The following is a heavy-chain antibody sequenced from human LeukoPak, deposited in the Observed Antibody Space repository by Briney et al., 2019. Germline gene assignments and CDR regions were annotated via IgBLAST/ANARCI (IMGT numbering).Heavy chain of an antibody. J-gene: IGHJ4*02. CDR2: IKQDGSEK. Sequence: PGGSLRLSCAASGFTFSSYWMSWVRQAPGKGLEWVANIKQDGSEKYYVDSVKGRFTISRDNAKNSLYLQMNSLRAEDTAVYYCAKSFADRYDILTGYYIFDYWGQGTLVTVSS. D-gene: IGHD3-9*01. V-gene: IGHV3-7*03. CDR3: AKSFADRYDILTGYYIFDY. CDR1: GFTFSSYW.